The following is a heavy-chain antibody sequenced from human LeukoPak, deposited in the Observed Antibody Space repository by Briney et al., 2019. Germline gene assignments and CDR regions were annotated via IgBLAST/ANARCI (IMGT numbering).Heavy chain of an antibody. Sequence: GGSLRLSCAASGFTFSNSWMAWVRQAPGKGLEWVAHIQQGGYEKYYVDSVKGRFTISRDNARNSLYLQMNGLRADDTAVYYCASTLWWGRGTLVTVSS. CDR2: IQQGGYEK. CDR3: ASTLW. V-gene: IGHV3-7*01. D-gene: IGHD2-15*01. J-gene: IGHJ1*01. CDR1: GFTFSNSW.